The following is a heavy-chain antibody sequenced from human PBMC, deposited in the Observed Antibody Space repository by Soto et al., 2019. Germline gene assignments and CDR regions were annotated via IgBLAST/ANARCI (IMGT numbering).Heavy chain of an antibody. CDR1: GGTFSSYA. V-gene: IGHV1-69*13. D-gene: IGHD6-19*01. CDR2: IIPIFGTA. J-gene: IGHJ5*02. Sequence: GASVKVSCKASGGTFSSYAISWVRQAPGQGLEWMGGIIPIFGTANYAQKFQGRVTITADESTSTAYMELSSLRSEDTAVYYCARDLSIAVAPGLGWFDPWGQGTLVTVSS. CDR3: ARDLSIAVAPGLGWFDP.